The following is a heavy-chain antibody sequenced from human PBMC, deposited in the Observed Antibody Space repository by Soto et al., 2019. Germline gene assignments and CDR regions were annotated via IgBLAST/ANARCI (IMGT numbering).Heavy chain of an antibody. CDR1: NDSLSSHF. D-gene: IGHD1-7*01. CDR2: IYPGDSDT. CDR3: ARRRVNWNYWYFDY. J-gene: IGHJ4*02. Sequence: KVSCKASNDSLSSHFIHWVRQAPGEGLEWMGIIYPGDSDTRYSPSFQGQVTISADKSISTAYLQWSSLKASDTAMYYCARRRVNWNYWYFDYWGQGTLVTVSS. V-gene: IGHV5-51*01.